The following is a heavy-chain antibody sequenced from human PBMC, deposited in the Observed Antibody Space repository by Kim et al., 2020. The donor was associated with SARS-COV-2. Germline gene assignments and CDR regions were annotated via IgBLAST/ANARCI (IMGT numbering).Heavy chain of an antibody. CDR3: ARGPYGSGSYQGRFDY. V-gene: IGHV4-4*02. D-gene: IGHD3-10*01. Sequence: SETLSLTCAVSGGSISSSNWWSWVRQPPGKGLEWIGEIYHSGSTNYNPSLKSRVTISVDKSKNQFSLKLSSVTAADTAVYYCARGPYGSGSYQGRFDYWGQGTLVTVSS. CDR2: IYHSGST. CDR1: GGSISSSNW. J-gene: IGHJ4*02.